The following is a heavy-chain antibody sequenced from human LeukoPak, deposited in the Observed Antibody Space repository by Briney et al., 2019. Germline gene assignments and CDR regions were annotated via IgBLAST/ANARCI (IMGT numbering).Heavy chain of an antibody. CDR3: ARVRGMIVVARRLYFDY. Sequence: SETLSLTCAVYGGSFSGYYWSWIRQPPGKGLEWIGEINHSGSTKYNPSLKSRVTISVATSKTQFSLKLSSVTAADTAVYYCARVRGMIVVARRLYFDYWGQGTLVTVSS. V-gene: IGHV4-34*01. D-gene: IGHD3-22*01. CDR1: GGSFSGYY. J-gene: IGHJ4*02. CDR2: INHSGST.